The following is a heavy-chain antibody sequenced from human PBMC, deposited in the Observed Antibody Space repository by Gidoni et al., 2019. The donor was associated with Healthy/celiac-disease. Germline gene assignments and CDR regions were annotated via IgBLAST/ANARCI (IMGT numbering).Heavy chain of an antibody. CDR3: ARVDGTVGLDY. V-gene: IGHV1-69*01. CDR2: VIPIFGTA. Sequence: QVQLVQSGAEVKKPGSAVKVSCKASGGTFSSFGISWVRPAPGQGLEWMGGVIPIFGTANSAQKFQGRVTITADESTSTAYMELSSLRSEDTAIYYCARVDGTVGLDYWGQGTLVTVSS. J-gene: IGHJ4*02. CDR1: GGTFSSFG. D-gene: IGHD4-17*01.